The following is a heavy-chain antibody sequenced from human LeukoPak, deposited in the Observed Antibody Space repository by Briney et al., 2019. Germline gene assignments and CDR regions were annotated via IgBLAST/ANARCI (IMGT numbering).Heavy chain of an antibody. D-gene: IGHD2-15*01. CDR2: INPNSGGT. CDR3: ARNPGAVVAAMPFYYYYMDV. Sequence: EASVKVSCKTSGYTFTGYYMDWVRQAPGQGLEWMGRINPNSGGTNYAQNFQGRVTMTRDTSISTAYMEVSSLRSDDTAVYYCARNPGAVVAAMPFYYYYMDVWGKGTTVTISS. CDR1: GYTFTGYY. V-gene: IGHV1-2*06. J-gene: IGHJ6*03.